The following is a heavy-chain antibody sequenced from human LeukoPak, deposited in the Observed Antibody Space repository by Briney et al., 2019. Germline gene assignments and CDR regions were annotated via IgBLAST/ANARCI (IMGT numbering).Heavy chain of an antibody. V-gene: IGHV3-48*03. CDR3: TTGGGRYYYHTSGYYI. J-gene: IGHJ4*02. CDR1: GFTLSKYE. CDR2: ISSSGSTR. Sequence: GGSLRLSCAASGFTLSKYEVNWVRQAPGKGLEWVSYISSSGSTRYYADSVKGRFTISRDNAKNSLYLQMNSLRAEDTAVYYCTTGGGRYYYHTSGYYIWGQGTLVTVSS. D-gene: IGHD3-22*01.